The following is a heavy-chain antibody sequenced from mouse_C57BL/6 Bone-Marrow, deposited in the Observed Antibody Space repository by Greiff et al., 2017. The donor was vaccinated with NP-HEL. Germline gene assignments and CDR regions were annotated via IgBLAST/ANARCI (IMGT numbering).Heavy chain of an antibody. CDR3: ARSLSYGSSSYYFDY. D-gene: IGHD1-1*01. Sequence: QVQLKQPGAELVRPGSSVKLSCKASGYTFTSYWMDWVKQRPGQGLEWIGNIYPSDSETHYNQKFKDKATLTVDKSSSTAYMQLSSLTSEDSAVYYCARSLSYGSSSYYFDYWGQGTTLTVSS. CDR1: GYTFTSYW. CDR2: IYPSDSET. J-gene: IGHJ2*01. V-gene: IGHV1-61*01.